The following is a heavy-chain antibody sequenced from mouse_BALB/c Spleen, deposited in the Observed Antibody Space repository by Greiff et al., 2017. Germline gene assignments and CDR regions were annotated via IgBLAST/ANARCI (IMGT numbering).Heavy chain of an antibody. J-gene: IGHJ2*01. CDR2: IDPSDSET. D-gene: IGHD2-1*01. V-gene: IGHV1-69*02. CDR1: GYTFTSYW. Sequence: QVQLKQPGAELVKPGAPVKLSCKASGYTFTSYWMNWVKQRPGRGLEWIGRIDPSDSETHYNQKFKDKATLTVDKSSSTAYIQLSSLTSEDSAVYYCARDGNYAYFDYWGQGTTLTVSS. CDR3: ARDGNYAYFDY.